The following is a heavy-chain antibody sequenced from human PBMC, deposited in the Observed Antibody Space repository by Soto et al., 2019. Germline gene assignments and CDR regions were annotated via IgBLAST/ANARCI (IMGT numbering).Heavy chain of an antibody. CDR3: ASSGGGGSYFLDV. Sequence: SETVSLTCAVSGGSISSSNWWSWVRHPPGKGLEWIGEIYHSGSTNYNPSLKSRVTISVDKSKNQFSLKLSSVTAADTAVYYCASSGGGGSYFLDVWGQGTTVTVSS. J-gene: IGHJ6*02. CDR1: GGSISSSNW. V-gene: IGHV4-4*02. D-gene: IGHD1-26*01. CDR2: IYHSGST.